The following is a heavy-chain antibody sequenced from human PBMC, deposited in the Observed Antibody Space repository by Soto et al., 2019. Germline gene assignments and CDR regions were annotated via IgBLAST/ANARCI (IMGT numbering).Heavy chain of an antibody. V-gene: IGHV3-53*01. CDR2: IYRGGDT. D-gene: IGHD3-10*01. CDR3: ARGMYGSGSYYIGDAFDM. CDR1: GFTVSYNY. J-gene: IGHJ3*02. Sequence: GSLRLSCAVSGFTVSYNYMNWVLQAPGKGLEWGSVIYRGGDTFYADSVKGRFTISRDNSKNTLYLQMNSLRAEDTAVYYCARGMYGSGSYYIGDAFDMWGQGTMVTVSS.